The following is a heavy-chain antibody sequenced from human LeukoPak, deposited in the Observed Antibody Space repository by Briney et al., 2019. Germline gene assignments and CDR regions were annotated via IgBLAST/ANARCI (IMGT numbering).Heavy chain of an antibody. CDR1: GFTFSDYY. Sequence: GGSLRLSCAASGFTFSDYYMSWIRQAPGKGLEWGSYISSSGSTIYYADSVKGRFTISRDNAKNSLYLQMNSLRAEDTAVYYCARASHLEVAGCDYWGQGTLVTVSS. CDR3: ARASHLEVAGCDY. D-gene: IGHD6-19*01. V-gene: IGHV3-11*01. CDR2: ISSSGSTI. J-gene: IGHJ4*02.